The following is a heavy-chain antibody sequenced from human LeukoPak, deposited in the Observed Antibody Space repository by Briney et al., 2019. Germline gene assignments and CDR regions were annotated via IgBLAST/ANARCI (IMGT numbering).Heavy chain of an antibody. Sequence: KPSETLSLTCTVSGGSVSSGSYYWSWIRQPAGKGLEWIGRIYTSGSTNYNPSLKSRVTISVDTSKNQFSLKLSSVTAADTAVYYCARDIAYYYDSSGFPSYNWFDPWGQGTLVTVSS. J-gene: IGHJ5*02. D-gene: IGHD3-22*01. V-gene: IGHV4-61*02. CDR2: IYTSGST. CDR3: ARDIAYYYDSSGFPSYNWFDP. CDR1: GGSVSSGSYY.